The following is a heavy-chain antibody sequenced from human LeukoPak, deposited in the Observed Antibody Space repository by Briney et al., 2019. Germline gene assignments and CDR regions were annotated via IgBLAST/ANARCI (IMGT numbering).Heavy chain of an antibody. Sequence: GGSLRLSCAASGFTFNTYSMNWARQAPGKGLEWVSYISSSGSTIYYADSVKGRFTISRDNAKNSLYLQMNSLRAEDTAVYYCAELGTTTIGGVWGKGTTVTISS. CDR3: AELGTTTIGGV. V-gene: IGHV3-48*04. D-gene: IGHD3-10*02. CDR1: GFTFNTYS. J-gene: IGHJ6*04. CDR2: ISSSGSTI.